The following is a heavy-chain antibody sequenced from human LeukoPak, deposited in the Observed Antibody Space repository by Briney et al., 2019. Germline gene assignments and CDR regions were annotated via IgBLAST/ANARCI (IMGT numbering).Heavy chain of an antibody. CDR2: IYYSGST. CDR1: GGSISSGDNY. V-gene: IGHV4-30-4*08. D-gene: IGHD2-2*02. Sequence: SQTLSLTCTVSGGSISSGDNYWSWIRQPPGKGLEWIGYIYYSGSTYYNPSLKSRVTISVDTSKNQFSLKLSSVTAADTAVYYCAREVVYCSSTSCYKAFDIWGQGTMVTVSS. CDR3: AREVVYCSSTSCYKAFDI. J-gene: IGHJ3*02.